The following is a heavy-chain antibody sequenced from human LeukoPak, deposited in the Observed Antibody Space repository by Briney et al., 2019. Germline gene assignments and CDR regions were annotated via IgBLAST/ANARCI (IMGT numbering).Heavy chain of an antibody. CDR2: IRSKAYGGTT. CDR3: TRASSGWYYYFDY. D-gene: IGHD6-19*01. CDR1: GFTFGDYA. V-gene: IGHV3-49*03. Sequence: PGRSLRLSCTASGFTFGDYAMSWFRQAPGKGLEWVGFIRSKAYGGTTEYAASVKGRFTISRDDSKSIAYLQMNSLKTEDTAVYYCTRASSGWYYYFDYWGQGTLVTVSS. J-gene: IGHJ4*02.